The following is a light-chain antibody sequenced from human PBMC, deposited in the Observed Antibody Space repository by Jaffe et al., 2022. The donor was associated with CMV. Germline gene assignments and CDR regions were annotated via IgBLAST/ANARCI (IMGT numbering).Light chain of an antibody. CDR3: QQYGSSPRT. CDR1: QSVSSSY. Sequence: EIVLTQSPGTLSLSPGERATLSCRASQSVSSSYIAWYQQKPGQAPGLLIYGASYRATDIPDRFSGSGSGTDFTLTISRLQPEDFAVYYCQQYGSSPRTFGQGTKLEIK. V-gene: IGKV3-20*01. J-gene: IGKJ2*01. CDR2: GAS.